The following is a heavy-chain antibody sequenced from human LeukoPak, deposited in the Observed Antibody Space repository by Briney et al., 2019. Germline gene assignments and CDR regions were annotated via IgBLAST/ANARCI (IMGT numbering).Heavy chain of an antibody. CDR2: IYYSGST. J-gene: IGHJ3*02. CDR1: GGSISSSSYY. CDR3: ARSVLYYNDGSARGAFDI. V-gene: IGHV4-39*07. Sequence: TSETLSLTCTVSGGSISSSSYYWGWIRQPPGKGLEWIGSIYYSGSTYYNPSLKSRVTTSVDTSKKQFSLKLSSVTAADTAVYYCARSVLYYNDGSARGAFDIWGQGTMVTVSS. D-gene: IGHD3-22*01.